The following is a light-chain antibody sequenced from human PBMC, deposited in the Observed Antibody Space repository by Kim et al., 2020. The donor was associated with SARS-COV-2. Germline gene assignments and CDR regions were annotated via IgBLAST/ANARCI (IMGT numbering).Light chain of an antibody. CDR2: AAS. CDR3: QQGYST. CDR1: QSISTY. J-gene: IGKJ2*01. V-gene: IGKV1-39*01. Sequence: DIQMTQSPSSLSASVGDRVTITCRASQSISTYLNWYQQRPGKAPTLLSYAASSLPSGVPSRFSGSGSGTDFTLTISSLQPEDFATYYCQQGYSTFGQGTKLAI.